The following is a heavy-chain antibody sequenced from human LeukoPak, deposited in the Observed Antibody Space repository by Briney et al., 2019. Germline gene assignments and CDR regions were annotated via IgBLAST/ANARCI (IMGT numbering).Heavy chain of an antibody. D-gene: IGHD3-10*01. CDR1: GFNVSAKS. V-gene: IGHV3-53*01. Sequence: GGSLRVSCAASGFNVSAKSMSWVRQTPEKGLEWVSVIYSTGITAYADSVKGRFSISRDNSKNTLALQMNSLRVEDTAVYYCASSPHALWFGGGAFDFWGQGTRVTVSS. CDR3: ASSPHALWFGGGAFDF. J-gene: IGHJ4*02. CDR2: IYSTGIT.